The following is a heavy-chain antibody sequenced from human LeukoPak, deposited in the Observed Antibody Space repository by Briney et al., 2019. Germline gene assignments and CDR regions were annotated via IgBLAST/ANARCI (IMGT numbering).Heavy chain of an antibody. CDR2: INPNSGGT. D-gene: IGHD3-10*01. CDR3: ARDPYYGSGRRYGMDV. Sequence: GASVKVSCEASGYTFTGYYMHWVRQAPGQGLEWMGWINPNSGGTNYAQKFQGRVTMTRDTSISSAYMELSRLRSDDTAVYYCARDPYYGSGRRYGMDVWGQGTTVTVSS. V-gene: IGHV1-2*02. J-gene: IGHJ6*02. CDR1: GYTFTGYY.